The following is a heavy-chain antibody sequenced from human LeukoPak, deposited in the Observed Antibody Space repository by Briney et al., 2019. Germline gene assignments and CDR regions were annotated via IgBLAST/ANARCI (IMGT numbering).Heavy chain of an antibody. D-gene: IGHD3-10*01. Sequence: GGSPRLPCAASGFTVSTNYMSWVRQAPGKGLEWVSVIYSGDTTFYADSVRGKFTISRDNSKNTLYLQMNSLRAEDTAVYYCASILRSSSGYYFDYWGQGTLVTVSS. CDR2: IYSGDTT. J-gene: IGHJ4*02. CDR1: GFTVSTNY. CDR3: ASILRSSSGYYFDY. V-gene: IGHV3-66*01.